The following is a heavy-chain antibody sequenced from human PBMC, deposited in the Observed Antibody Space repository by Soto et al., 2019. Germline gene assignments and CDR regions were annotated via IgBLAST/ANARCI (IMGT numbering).Heavy chain of an antibody. J-gene: IGHJ6*02. CDR3: ARDLPYYDVGAQYYYYGMDV. CDR2: INPSGGST. V-gene: IGHV1-46*01. Sequence: APVKATCKASGYTYASYYMHWVRQAPGKGLEWMGIINPSGGSTTYAQKFQSRVTMTRDTATSRVYMELSSLRSEDTAVYYCARDLPYYDVGAQYYYYGMDVWGQGTTVTVSS. D-gene: IGHD3-3*01. CDR1: GYTYASYY.